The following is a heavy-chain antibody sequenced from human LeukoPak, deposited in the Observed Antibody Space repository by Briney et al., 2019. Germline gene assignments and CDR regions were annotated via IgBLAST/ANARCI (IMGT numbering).Heavy chain of an antibody. CDR2: ISSSSSYI. V-gene: IGHV3-21*01. Sequence: GGSLRLSCAASGFTFSSYSMNWVRQAPGKGLEWVSSISSSSSYIYYADPVKGRFTISRDNAKNSLYLQMNSLRAEDTAVYYCARAVRDGYNWDAFDIWGQGTMVTVSS. CDR3: ARAVRDGYNWDAFDI. CDR1: GFTFSSYS. J-gene: IGHJ3*02. D-gene: IGHD5-24*01.